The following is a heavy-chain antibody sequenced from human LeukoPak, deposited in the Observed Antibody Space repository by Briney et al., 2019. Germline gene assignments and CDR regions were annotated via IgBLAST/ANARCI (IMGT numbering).Heavy chain of an antibody. CDR1: GFTFRIYA. J-gene: IGHJ6*02. CDR3: VNELVGGTEGGMDV. D-gene: IGHD1-26*01. Sequence: QSGGSLRLSCAASGFTFRIYAMHWVRQAPGRGLEYVSTISSNGGSKYYADSLKGRFTVSRDNSKNTLYLQMSGLRPDDTAVYYCVNELVGGTEGGMDVWGQGTTVTVSS. V-gene: IGHV3-64D*09. CDR2: ISSNGGSK.